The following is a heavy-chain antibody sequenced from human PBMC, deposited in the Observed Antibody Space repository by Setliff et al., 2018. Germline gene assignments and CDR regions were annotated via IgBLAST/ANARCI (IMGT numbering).Heavy chain of an antibody. V-gene: IGHV3-7*01. CDR3: ARTCSGSGCYAGLES. CDR1: GFTFSSYW. D-gene: IGHD2-15*01. Sequence: GGSLRLSCVASGFTFSSYWMSWVRQAPGKGLEWVANIKQDGSEKYYVDSVKGRFTISRDNAKNTLYLQMNSLRPEDTAVYYCARTCSGSGCYAGLESWGQGTPVTVSS. J-gene: IGHJ4*02. CDR2: IKQDGSEK.